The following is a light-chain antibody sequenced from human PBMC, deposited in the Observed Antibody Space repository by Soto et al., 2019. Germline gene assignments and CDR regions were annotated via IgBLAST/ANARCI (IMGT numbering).Light chain of an antibody. V-gene: IGKV1-5*01. CDR1: QSISSW. CDR2: DAS. Sequence: DIQMTQSPSTLSASVGDRVTIXXRASQSISSWLAWYQQKPGKAPKXLIYDASSLESGVPSRFSGSGSGTEFTLTISSLQPDDFATYYCQQYKSYSETFGQGTKVDIK. J-gene: IGKJ1*01. CDR3: QQYKSYSET.